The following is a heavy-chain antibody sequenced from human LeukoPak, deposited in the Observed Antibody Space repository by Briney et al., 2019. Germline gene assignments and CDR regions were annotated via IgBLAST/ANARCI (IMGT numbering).Heavy chain of an antibody. CDR2: IYSGGST. V-gene: IGHV3-66*01. CDR3: AKDREQWLVILYFDY. D-gene: IGHD6-19*01. J-gene: IGHJ4*02. CDR1: GSTVSSNY. Sequence: GGSLRLSCAASGSTVSSNYMSWVRQAPGKGLEWVSVIYSGGSTYYADSVKGRFTISRDNSKNTLYLQMNSLRAEDTAVYYCAKDREQWLVILYFDYWGQGTLVTVSS.